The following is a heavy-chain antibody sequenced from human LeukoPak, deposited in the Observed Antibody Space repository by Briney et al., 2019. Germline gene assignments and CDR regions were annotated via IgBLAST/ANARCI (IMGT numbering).Heavy chain of an antibody. D-gene: IGHD3-16*02. V-gene: IGHV3-21*01. CDR2: ISSSSSYI. CDR1: GFTFSSYS. J-gene: IGHJ4*02. CDR3: ARAKDDYVWWSYRSLFDY. Sequence: GGSLRLSCAASGFTFSSYSMNWVRQAPGKGLEWVSSISSSSSYIYYADSVKGRFTISRDNAKNSLYPQMNSLRAEDTAVYYCARAKDDYVWWSYRSLFDYWGQGTLVTVSS.